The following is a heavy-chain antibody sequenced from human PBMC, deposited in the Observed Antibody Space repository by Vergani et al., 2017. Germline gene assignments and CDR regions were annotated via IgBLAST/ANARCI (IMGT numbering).Heavy chain of an antibody. CDR1: GGSISSSSYY. Sequence: QLQLQESGPGLVKPSETLSLTCTVSGGSISSSSYYWGWIRQPPGKGLEWIGSIYYSGSTYYNPSLKSRATISVDTSKNQFSLKLSSVTAADTAVYYCARATVDYDDSSGYGVADAFDIWGQGTMVTVSS. J-gene: IGHJ3*02. V-gene: IGHV4-39*07. CDR3: ARATVDYDDSSGYGVADAFDI. CDR2: IYYSGST. D-gene: IGHD3-22*01.